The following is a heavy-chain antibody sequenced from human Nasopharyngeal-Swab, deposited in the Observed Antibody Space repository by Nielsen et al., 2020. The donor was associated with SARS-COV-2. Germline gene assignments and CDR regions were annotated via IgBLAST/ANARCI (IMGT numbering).Heavy chain of an antibody. D-gene: IGHD2-15*01. CDR2: IYYSGST. Sequence: WIRPCPGKGLEWIGYIYYSGSTKYNPSLKSRVTISVDTSKNQFSLKLSSVPAADTAVYYCARGYCSGGSCYRYYYYYYMDVWGKGTTVTVSS. J-gene: IGHJ6*03. V-gene: IGHV4-59*01. CDR3: ARGYCSGGSCYRYYYYYYMDV.